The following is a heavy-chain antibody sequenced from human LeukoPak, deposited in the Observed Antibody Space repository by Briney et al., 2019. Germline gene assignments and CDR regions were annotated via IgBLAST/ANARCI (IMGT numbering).Heavy chain of an antibody. J-gene: IGHJ4*02. CDR2: ISYDGSNE. V-gene: IGHV3-30*18. Sequence: GGSLRLSCTASGFTFSNYGMHWVRRAPGKGLEWAAVISYDGSNEYYADSVKGRFTISRDNSKNTLFLQMNSLRPEDTAVYHCAKVALFSGYYPPFDYWGQGTLVTVSS. CDR1: GFTFSNYG. CDR3: AKVALFSGYYPPFDY. D-gene: IGHD3-22*01.